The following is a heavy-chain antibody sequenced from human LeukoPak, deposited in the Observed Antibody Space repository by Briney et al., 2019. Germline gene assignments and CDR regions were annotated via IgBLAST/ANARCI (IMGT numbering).Heavy chain of an antibody. CDR2: IKEDGSEK. CDR1: GFTFSSYW. CDR3: ALNRGSGWYFHY. J-gene: IGHJ4*02. Sequence: GGSLRLSCAASGFTFSSYWMSWVRQAPGKGLEWVANIKEDGSEKYYVDSVKGRFTISRDNAKNSLFLQMNSLRAEDTAVYYCALNRGSGWYFHYWGQGTLVTVSS. D-gene: IGHD6-19*01. V-gene: IGHV3-7*01.